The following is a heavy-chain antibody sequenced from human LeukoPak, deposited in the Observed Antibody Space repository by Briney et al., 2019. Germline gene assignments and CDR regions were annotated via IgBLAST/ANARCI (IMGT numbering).Heavy chain of an antibody. CDR3: AREAPFYGGVVFIV. V-gene: IGHV4-4*07. D-gene: IGHD3-3*01. CDR1: GGSISSYY. CDR2: IYSTGNT. J-gene: IGHJ4*02. Sequence: SETLSLTCTVSGGSISSYYWSWIRQPAGKELEWVGRIYSTGNTMYNPSLKSRVTMSKDASKNQFSLKLRSVTAADTAVYYCAREAPFYGGVVFIVWGQGTLVTVSS.